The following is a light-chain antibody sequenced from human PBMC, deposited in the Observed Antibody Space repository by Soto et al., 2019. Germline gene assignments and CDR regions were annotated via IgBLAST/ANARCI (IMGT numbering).Light chain of an antibody. Sequence: QSVLTQPASVSGSPGQSITISCTGTSSDVGGYNYVSWYQQHPGKAPKLMLYEVSNRPSGVSTRFSGSKSGNTASLTISGLQAEDEADYYCSSYTTISTYVFGTGTKVTVL. V-gene: IGLV2-14*01. CDR3: SSYTTISTYV. CDR1: SSDVGGYNY. CDR2: EVS. J-gene: IGLJ1*01.